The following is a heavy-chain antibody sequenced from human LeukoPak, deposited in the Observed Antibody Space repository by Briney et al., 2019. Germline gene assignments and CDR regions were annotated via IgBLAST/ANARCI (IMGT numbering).Heavy chain of an antibody. D-gene: IGHD3-10*01. CDR3: AREGYYGSGSPPSLYFDY. Sequence: GGSLRLSCAASGFTFSSCGMTWVRQAPGKGLEWVAATSSDLNVKLYADSVKGRFTISRDNSRSTLYLQMNSLRPEDTAIYYCAREGYYGSGSPPSLYFDYWGQGTLVTVSS. CDR1: GFTFSSCG. J-gene: IGHJ4*02. CDR2: TSSDLNVK. V-gene: IGHV3-30*03.